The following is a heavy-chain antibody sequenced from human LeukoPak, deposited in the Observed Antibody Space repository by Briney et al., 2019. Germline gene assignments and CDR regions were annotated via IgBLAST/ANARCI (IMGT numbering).Heavy chain of an antibody. Sequence: PGRSLRLSCAASGFTFSSYGMHWVRQAPGKGLEWVAVIWYDGSNKYYADSVKGRFTISRDNSKNTLYLQMNSLRAEDTAVYYCAKDGNTAMVTGYYFDYWGQGTLVTVSS. CDR2: IWYDGSNK. CDR3: AKDGNTAMVTGYYFDY. J-gene: IGHJ4*02. D-gene: IGHD5-18*01. CDR1: GFTFSSYG. V-gene: IGHV3-33*06.